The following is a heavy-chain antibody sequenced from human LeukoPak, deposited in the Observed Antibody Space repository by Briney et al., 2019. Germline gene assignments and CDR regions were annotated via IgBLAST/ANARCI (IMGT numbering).Heavy chain of an antibody. J-gene: IGHJ2*01. Sequence: SETLSLTCTVSGGSISSGSYYRSWIRQPAGKGLEWIGRIYTSGSTNYNPSLKSRVTISVDTSKNQFSLKLSSVTAADTAVYYCARGLSVHYYDSSGYYLWGRGTLVTVSS. CDR1: GGSISSGSYY. CDR2: IYTSGST. D-gene: IGHD3-22*01. CDR3: ARGLSVHYYDSSGYYL. V-gene: IGHV4-61*02.